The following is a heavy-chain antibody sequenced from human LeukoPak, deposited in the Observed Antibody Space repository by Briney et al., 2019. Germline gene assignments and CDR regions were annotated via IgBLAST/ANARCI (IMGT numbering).Heavy chain of an antibody. CDR3: ARDRSGNAHFDY. V-gene: IGHV3-66*01. D-gene: IGHD1-1*01. CDR1: GFTVSSNY. CDR2: IYSGGST. J-gene: IGHJ4*02. Sequence: GGSLRLSCAASGFTVSSNYMSWVRQAPGKGLEWVSVIYSGGSTYYADSVKGRFTISRDNSKNTLYLQMNSLRAEDTAVYYCARDRSGNAHFDYWGQGTLVTVSS.